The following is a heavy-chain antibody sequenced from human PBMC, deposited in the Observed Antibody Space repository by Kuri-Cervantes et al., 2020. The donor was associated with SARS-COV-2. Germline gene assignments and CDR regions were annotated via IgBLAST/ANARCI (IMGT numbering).Heavy chain of an antibody. CDR3: AGLGHYDILTGLIIGSWFDP. J-gene: IGHJ5*02. CDR2: IYPGDSET. D-gene: IGHD3-9*01. Sequence: GGSLTLSCKVSGYSFTSLWIGWVRQLPGKGLEWMGSIYPGDSETRSSPSFQGQVTISADKSTSTAYLQWSSLKASDTAMYYCAGLGHYDILTGLIIGSWFDPWGQGTLVTVSS. V-gene: IGHV5-51*01. CDR1: GYSFTSLW.